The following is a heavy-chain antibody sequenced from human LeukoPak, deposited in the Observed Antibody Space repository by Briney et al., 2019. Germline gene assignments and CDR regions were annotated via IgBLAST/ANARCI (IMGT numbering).Heavy chain of an antibody. Sequence: SQTLSLTCAISGDSVSSKNGAWNWIRQSPSRGLEWLGRTYYRSKWYDEYADSVKGRVTISPDTSKNQYSLHVYSVTPEDTAVYYCARDLGTSGWYTFDFWGQGTLVTVSS. CDR2: TYYRSKWYD. J-gene: IGHJ5*01. D-gene: IGHD6-19*01. CDR1: GDSVSSKNGA. CDR3: ARDLGTSGWYTFDF. V-gene: IGHV6-1*01.